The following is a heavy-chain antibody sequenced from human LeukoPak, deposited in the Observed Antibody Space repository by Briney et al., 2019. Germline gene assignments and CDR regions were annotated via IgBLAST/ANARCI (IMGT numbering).Heavy chain of an antibody. CDR1: GGSISSGGYS. V-gene: IGHV4-30-4*07. Sequence: SQTLSLTCAVSGGSISSGGYSWSWIRQPPGKGLEWIGYIYYSGSTNYNPSLKSRVTISVDTSKNQFSLKLSSVTAADTAVYYCARGEGVVAATLTGSGFHYYYYMDVWGRGTTVTISS. J-gene: IGHJ6*03. CDR3: ARGEGVVAATLTGSGFHYYYYMDV. CDR2: IYYSGST. D-gene: IGHD2-15*01.